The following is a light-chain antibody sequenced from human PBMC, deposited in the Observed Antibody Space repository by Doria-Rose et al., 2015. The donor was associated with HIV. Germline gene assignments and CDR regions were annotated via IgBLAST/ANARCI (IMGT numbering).Light chain of an antibody. Sequence: EIALTQSPGTLSLSPEERATLSCRASQSFSSTYLAWYQQKPGQAPSLLIYDGSTRATGIPDRFSASGSGTDFTLTINRLEPEDFALYYCHQYGTSWTFGQGTKVEI. CDR1: QSFSSTY. CDR2: DGS. V-gene: IGKV3-20*01. J-gene: IGKJ1*01. CDR3: HQYGTSWT.